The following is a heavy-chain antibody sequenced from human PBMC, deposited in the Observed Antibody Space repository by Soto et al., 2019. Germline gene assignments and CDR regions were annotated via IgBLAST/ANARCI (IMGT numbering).Heavy chain of an antibody. Sequence: GTLSLTCSGSGGSISSYYWSWIRQPPGKGLEWMGYIHYSGPTNYNPSLKGRVTLSLDTSKHQFSLRLSSVTAADPAVYYCARGLTMGELPSRFSYRGQGALVTVSS. V-gene: IGHV4-59*01. CDR2: IHYSGPT. D-gene: IGHD3-16*02. CDR3: ARGLTMGELPSRFSY. CDR1: GGSISSYY. J-gene: IGHJ4*02.